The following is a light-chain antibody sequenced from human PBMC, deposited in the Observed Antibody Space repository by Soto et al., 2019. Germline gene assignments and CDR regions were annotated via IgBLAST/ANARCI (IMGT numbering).Light chain of an antibody. CDR3: QQYGSSLFP. CDR1: QSVSRSY. J-gene: IGKJ3*01. Sequence: EIVLTQSPGTLSLSPGERATLSCRASQSVSRSYLAWYQQKPGQAPRLLIYGASSRATGVPDRFSGNGSGTDFTLTISRLEPEDFAVYYCQQYGSSLFPFGPGTKGDIK. CDR2: GAS. V-gene: IGKV3-20*01.